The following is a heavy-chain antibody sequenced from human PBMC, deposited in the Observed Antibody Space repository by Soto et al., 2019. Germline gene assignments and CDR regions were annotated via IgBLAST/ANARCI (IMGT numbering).Heavy chain of an antibody. J-gene: IGHJ3*02. V-gene: IGHV1-18*01. CDR3: ARVREGLPQGAFDI. D-gene: IGHD5-12*01. CDR2: ISAYNGNT. CDR1: GYTFTSYG. Sequence: ASVKVSCKASGYTFTSYGISWVRQAPGQGLEWMGWISAYNGNTNYAQKLQGRVTMTTDTSTSTAYMELRSLRSDDTAVYYCARVREGLPQGAFDIWGQGTMVTVSS.